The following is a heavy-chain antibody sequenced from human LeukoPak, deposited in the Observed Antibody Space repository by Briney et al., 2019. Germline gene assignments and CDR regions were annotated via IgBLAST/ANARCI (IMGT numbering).Heavy chain of an antibody. V-gene: IGHV3-23*01. CDR1: GFTLSSYA. D-gene: IGHD2-15*01. Sequence: GGSLRLSCAASGFTLSSYAMTWVRQAPGKGLEWVSAISGSGSSIYYADSVKGRFTISRDNPKNTLYLQMNSLRAEDTAIYYCAKDSRGSAVRVFDYWGQGILVIVSS. J-gene: IGHJ4*02. CDR3: AKDSRGSAVRVFDY. CDR2: ISGSGSSI.